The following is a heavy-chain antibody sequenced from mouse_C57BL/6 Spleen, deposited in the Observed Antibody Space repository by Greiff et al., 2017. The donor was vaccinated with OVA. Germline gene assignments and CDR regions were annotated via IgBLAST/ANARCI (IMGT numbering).Heavy chain of an antibody. Sequence: VQVVESGPGLVAPSQRLYISCTVSGFSFTSYAISWVSQPPGKGLEWLGVICTGGGTKYNSALQSGLSISKDNSKSQVFLKMNSLQTDDTARYYYARNLEINGGFAYGGQGTLVTVSA. CDR1: GFSFTSYA. CDR2: ICTGGGT. V-gene: IGHV2-9-1*01. CDR3: ARNLEINGGFAY. J-gene: IGHJ3*01.